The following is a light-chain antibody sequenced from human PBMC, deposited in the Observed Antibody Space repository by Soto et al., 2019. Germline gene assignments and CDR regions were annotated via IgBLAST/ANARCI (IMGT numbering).Light chain of an antibody. CDR2: EVS. CDR1: SSDVGGYNY. J-gene: IGLJ1*01. V-gene: IGLV2-14*01. Sequence: QSALTQPASVSGSPGQSITISCTGTSSDVGGYNYVSWYQQHPGKAPKLIIYEVSNRPSGVSNRVSGSKSGNTASLTISGLQADDEADYYCNSYTSKSTGVFGTGTKVTVL. CDR3: NSYTSKSTGV.